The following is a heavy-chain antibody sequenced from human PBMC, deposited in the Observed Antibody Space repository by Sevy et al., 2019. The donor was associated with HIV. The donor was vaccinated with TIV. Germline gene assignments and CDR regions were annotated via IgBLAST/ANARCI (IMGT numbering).Heavy chain of an antibody. V-gene: IGHV3-7*01. J-gene: IGHJ4*02. Sequence: GGSLRLSCAASGFTFSSYWMSWVRQAPGKGLECVANIKQDGSEKYYVDSVKGRFTISRDNAKNSLYLQMNSLRAEDTAVYYCARVGVYYYDSSGPFDYWGQGTLVTVSS. D-gene: IGHD3-22*01. CDR1: GFTFSSYW. CDR2: IKQDGSEK. CDR3: ARVGVYYYDSSGPFDY.